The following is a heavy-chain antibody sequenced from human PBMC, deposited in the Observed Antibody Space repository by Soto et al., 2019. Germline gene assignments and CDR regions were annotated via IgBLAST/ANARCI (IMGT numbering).Heavy chain of an antibody. Sequence: SETLSLTCTVSGASISGIYWSWIRKSAGKGLEWIGRIYATGTTDYNPSLKSRVMMSVDTSKKQFSLKLRSVTAADTAVYYCVRDGTKTLRDWFDPWGQGISVTVSS. D-gene: IGHD1-1*01. J-gene: IGHJ5*02. V-gene: IGHV4-4*07. CDR2: IYATGTT. CDR1: GASISGIY. CDR3: VRDGTKTLRDWFDP.